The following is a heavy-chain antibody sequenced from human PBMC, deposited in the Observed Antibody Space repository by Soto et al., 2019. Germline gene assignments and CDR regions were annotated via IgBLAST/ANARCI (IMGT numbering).Heavy chain of an antibody. D-gene: IGHD6-13*01. CDR2: INQNGRDK. J-gene: IGHJ6*02. Sequence: EVQLVESGGGLVQPGGSLRLSCAASGFTLSNYWMSWVRQAPGKGLEWVANINQNGRDKYYVDSVKGRFTISRDNAKELLYLQMNSLRDEDTAVYYCAREPTTAVVNYGMDVRGQGTTVTVSS. CDR1: GFTLSNYW. V-gene: IGHV3-7*01. CDR3: AREPTTAVVNYGMDV.